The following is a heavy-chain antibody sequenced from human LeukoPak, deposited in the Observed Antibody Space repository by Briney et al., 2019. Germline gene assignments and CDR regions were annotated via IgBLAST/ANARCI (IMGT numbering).Heavy chain of an antibody. J-gene: IGHJ5*02. D-gene: IGHD2-2*01. CDR3: AKKSAMGWFDP. CDR2: IRSDGSDT. Sequence: GGSLRLSCAASGFTFSSYAMSWVRQAPGEGLVWVSRIRSDGSDTRYAESVKGRFTISRDNAKNTLYLQMNSLRAEDTAVYYCAKKSAMGWFDPWGQGTLVTVSS. V-gene: IGHV3-74*01. CDR1: GFTFSSYA.